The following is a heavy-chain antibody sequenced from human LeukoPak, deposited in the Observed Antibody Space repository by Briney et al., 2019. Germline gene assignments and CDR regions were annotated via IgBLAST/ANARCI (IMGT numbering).Heavy chain of an antibody. J-gene: IGHJ5*02. CDR1: GGSFSGYY. V-gene: IGHV4-34*01. CDR3: ARYYGSGRPFNWFDP. Sequence: KSSETLSLTCAVYGGSFSGYYWSWIRQPPGKGLEWIGEINHSGSTNYNPSLKSRVTISVDTSKNQFSLKLSSVTAADTAVYYCARYYGSGRPFNWFDPWDQGTLVTVSS. CDR2: INHSGST. D-gene: IGHD3-10*01.